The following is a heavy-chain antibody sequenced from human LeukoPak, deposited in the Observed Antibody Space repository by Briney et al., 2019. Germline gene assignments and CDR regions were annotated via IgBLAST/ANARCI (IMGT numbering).Heavy chain of an antibody. D-gene: IGHD1-14*01. CDR2: INPSGNGT. CDR1: GHTFTTYY. CDR3: AKETPNTGWFDP. J-gene: IGHJ5*02. V-gene: IGHV1-46*01. Sequence: ASVKVSCKASGHTFTTYYVHLVRQAPGQGLEWMGVINPSGNGTNYPQRFQGRVTLTRDTSTSTVYMELSSLRSEDTAIYYCAKETPNTGWFDPWGQGTLVTVSS.